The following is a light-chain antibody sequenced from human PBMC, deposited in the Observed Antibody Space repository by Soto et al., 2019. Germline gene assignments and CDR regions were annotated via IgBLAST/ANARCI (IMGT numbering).Light chain of an antibody. Sequence: EIVLTQSPSTLSFSPLERSTLSCRASQSIGLAIAWYQHKPGQAPRLLIFDASQRATGIPARFRGSGSGTDFTLSISSLEPEDFAVYYCQQRTDRPPWTFGQGTKV. CDR1: QSIGLA. J-gene: IGKJ1*01. CDR2: DAS. V-gene: IGKV3-11*01. CDR3: QQRTDRPPWT.